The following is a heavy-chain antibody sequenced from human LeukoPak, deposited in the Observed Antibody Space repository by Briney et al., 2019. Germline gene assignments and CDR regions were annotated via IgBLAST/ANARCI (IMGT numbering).Heavy chain of an antibody. CDR3: ASCSVVARTAIETWFDS. J-gene: IGHJ5*01. V-gene: IGHV4-39*06. CDR2: INYNGTI. D-gene: IGHD2-2*01. Sequence: SETLSLTCAVSGASLSSSSYFWGCIRQPPGGGTEWLGSINYNGTIYYNPYPKSRVTISLDTSKNQFTQTVTSVTVADTALYFCASCSVVARTAIETWFDSWGQGTLVTVSS. CDR1: GASLSSSSYF.